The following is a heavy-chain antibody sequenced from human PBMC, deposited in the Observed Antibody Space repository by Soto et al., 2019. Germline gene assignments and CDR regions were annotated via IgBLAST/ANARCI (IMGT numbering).Heavy chain of an antibody. CDR2: IYSSGST. Sequence: SETLSLTCTVSGGSITDYSWSWIRQSPGTGLEWIGYIYSSGSTYYNPSVRSRVTISLDTSRRHFSLNLTSVTASDTAVYYCARQRASYASGWYSFDSWGQGALVTVSS. CDR3: ARQRASYASGWYSFDS. V-gene: IGHV4-59*08. D-gene: IGHD6-19*01. J-gene: IGHJ4*02. CDR1: GGSITDYS.